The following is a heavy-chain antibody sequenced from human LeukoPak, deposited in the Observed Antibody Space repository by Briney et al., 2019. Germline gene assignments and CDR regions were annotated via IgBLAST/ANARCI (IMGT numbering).Heavy chain of an antibody. V-gene: IGHV3-30*18. CDR3: AKDADYDILTALPDY. D-gene: IGHD3-9*01. CDR2: ISYDGSNK. J-gene: IGHJ4*02. Sequence: SGRSLRLSCAASGFTFSSYGMHWVRQAPGKGLEWVAVISYDGSNKYYADSVKGRFTISRDNSKNTLYLQMNSLRAEDTAVYYCAKDADYDILTALPDYWGQGTLVTVSS. CDR1: GFTFSSYG.